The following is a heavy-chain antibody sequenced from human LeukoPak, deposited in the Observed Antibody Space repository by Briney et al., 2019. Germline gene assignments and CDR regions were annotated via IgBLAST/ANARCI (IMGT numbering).Heavy chain of an antibody. CDR2: FDPEDGET. V-gene: IGHV1-24*01. CDR1: GYTLTELS. J-gene: IGHJ4*02. Sequence: GASVKVSCKVSGYTLTELSMHWVRQAPGKGLEWMGGFDPEDGETIYAQKFQGRVTITRDTSASTAYMELSSLRSEDTAVYYCARGLSSWYGDYWGQGTLVTVSS. CDR3: ARGLSSWYGDY. D-gene: IGHD6-13*01.